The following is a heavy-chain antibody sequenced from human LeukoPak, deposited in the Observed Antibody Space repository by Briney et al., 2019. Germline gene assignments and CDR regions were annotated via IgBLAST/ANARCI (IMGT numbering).Heavy chain of an antibody. D-gene: IGHD4-17*01. CDR1: GGSISSYY. V-gene: IGHV4-59*08. CDR3: ARHGLRFPFYY. Sequence: SETLSLTCTVSGGSISSYYWSWIRQPPGKGLEWIGYIYYSGSSNYNPSLKSRVTISVDTSKNQFSLKLSSVTAADTAVYYCARHGLRFPFYYWGQGTLVTVSS. J-gene: IGHJ4*02. CDR2: IYYSGSS.